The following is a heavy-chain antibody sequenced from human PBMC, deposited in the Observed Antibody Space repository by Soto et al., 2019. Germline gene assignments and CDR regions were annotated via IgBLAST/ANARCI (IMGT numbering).Heavy chain of an antibody. CDR1: GFTFDSPYSHG. CDR3: VSWVSAHFDY. D-gene: IGHD2-8*01. CDR2: ISSNGANT. V-gene: IGHV3-23*01. Sequence: GGSLRLSCAASGFTFDSPYSHGMSWVRQSPGKGPEWVSTISSNGANTHYAESVKGRFTISKDASRNTVHLHMNSLRAEDTATYFCVSWVSAHFDYWGHGTPVTVS. J-gene: IGHJ4*01.